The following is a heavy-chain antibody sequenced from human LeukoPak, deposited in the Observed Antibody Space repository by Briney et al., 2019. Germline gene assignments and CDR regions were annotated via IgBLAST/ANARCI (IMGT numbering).Heavy chain of an antibody. Sequence: PSETLSLTCAVYGGSFSGYYWSWIRQPPGKGLEWIGEIDHSGRTNSNASLKSRVTLSVDMSKNQFSLRLSSVTAADMAVYYCARKSVVTAGRKPYDFWDQGTLVTVSP. V-gene: IGHV4-34*01. CDR2: IDHSGRT. D-gene: IGHD2-2*01. J-gene: IGHJ4*02. CDR3: ARKSVVTAGRKPYDF. CDR1: GGSFSGYY.